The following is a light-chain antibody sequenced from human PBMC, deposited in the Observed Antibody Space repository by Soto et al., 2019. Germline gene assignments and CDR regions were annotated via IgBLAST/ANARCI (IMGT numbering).Light chain of an antibody. CDR2: GAF. J-gene: IGKJ1*01. CDR1: QVISHW. Sequence: DIQMTQYPSSVAPAVGDRVTITCRASQVISHWLAWYQHKPGTAPKLLIFGAFSLQRGVPSRFAGSGSGTDFTLTIKSLQPEDVATYYCQQVTTFPRTFGQGTKVEIK. CDR3: QQVTTFPRT. V-gene: IGKV1-12*01.